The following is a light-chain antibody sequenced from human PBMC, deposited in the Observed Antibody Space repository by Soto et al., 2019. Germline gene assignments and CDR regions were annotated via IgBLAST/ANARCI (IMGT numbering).Light chain of an antibody. CDR1: SSDVGSYNL. CDR2: EGS. CDR3: CSYAGSSALAV. Sequence: QSALTQPASVSGSPGQSITISCTGTSSDVGSYNLVSWYQQHPGKAPKLMIYEGSKRPSGVSNRFSGSKSGNTASLTVSGLQAEDEADYYCCSYAGSSALAVFGGGTKLTVL. J-gene: IGLJ2*01. V-gene: IGLV2-23*03.